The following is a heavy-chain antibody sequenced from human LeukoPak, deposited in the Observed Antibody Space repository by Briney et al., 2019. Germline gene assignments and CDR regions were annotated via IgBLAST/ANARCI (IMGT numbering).Heavy chain of an antibody. CDR1: GYTFIAYY. Sequence: GASVKVSCKASGYTFIAYYMHWVRQAPGQGLEWMGWINPNSGGTNYAQKFQGRVTMTRDTSISTAYMELSRLRSDDTAVYYCARGAWIQGPHDYWGQGTLVTVSS. V-gene: IGHV1-2*02. CDR3: ARGAWIQGPHDY. D-gene: IGHD5-18*01. J-gene: IGHJ4*02. CDR2: INPNSGGT.